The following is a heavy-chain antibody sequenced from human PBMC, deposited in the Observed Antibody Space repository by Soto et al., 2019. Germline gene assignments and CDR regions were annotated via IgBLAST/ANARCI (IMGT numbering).Heavy chain of an antibody. CDR2: INREGRDS. Sequence: GGSLRLSCVASGFSLRSYWMMWVRQAPGKGLEWVATINREGRDSYYADSVKGRFTISRDNSKNTLYLQMNSLRAEDTAVYYCAKGEGSGYYYFSYYYYGMDVWGQGTTVTVSS. V-gene: IGHV3-7*03. J-gene: IGHJ6*02. D-gene: IGHD3-22*01. CDR1: GFSLRSYW. CDR3: AKGEGSGYYYFSYYYYGMDV.